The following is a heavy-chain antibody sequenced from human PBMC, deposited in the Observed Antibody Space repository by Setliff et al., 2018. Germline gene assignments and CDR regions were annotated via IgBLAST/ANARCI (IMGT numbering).Heavy chain of an antibody. D-gene: IGHD3-10*01. CDR3: VKTHWDTWIRGAFDI. CDR1: GFTFSSYA. V-gene: IGHV3-23*01. CDR2: ISGSGGST. Sequence: GGSLRLSCAASGFTFSSYAMSWVRQAPGKGLEWVSAISGSGGSTYYAGSVKGRFTISRDSSKNTLYLQMSSLRAEDTAVYYCVKTHWDTWIRGAFDIWGQGTMVTVSS. J-gene: IGHJ3*02.